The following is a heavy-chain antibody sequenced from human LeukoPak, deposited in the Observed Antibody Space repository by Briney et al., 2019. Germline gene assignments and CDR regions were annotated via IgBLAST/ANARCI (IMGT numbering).Heavy chain of an antibody. D-gene: IGHD1-14*01. CDR2: IYYSGRT. CDR3: ARDLPRTDAFDI. CDR1: GGSISSYY. J-gene: IGHJ3*02. Sequence: SETLSLTCTVSGGSISSYYWSWIRQPPGKGLEWIGYIYYSGRTKYNPSLKSRVTMSVDTSKNQFSLNLSSVTAADTAVYYCARDLPRTDAFDIWGQGTMVTVSS. V-gene: IGHV4-59*12.